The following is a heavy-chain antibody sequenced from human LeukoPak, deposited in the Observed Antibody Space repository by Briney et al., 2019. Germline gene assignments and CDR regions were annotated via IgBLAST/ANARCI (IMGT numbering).Heavy chain of an antibody. CDR2: ISAYNGNT. CDR1: GYTFPSYG. Sequence: GASVQVSCKACGYTFPSYGISWVRQAPAQGLEWMGWISAYNGNTHYAQKLQGRVTMTTDTSTSTAYMELRSLRSDDTAVYDCARDRFVDTAMGPGRNYYYGMDVWGQGTTITVSS. CDR3: ARDRFVDTAMGPGRNYYYGMDV. D-gene: IGHD5-18*01. J-gene: IGHJ6*02. V-gene: IGHV1-18*01.